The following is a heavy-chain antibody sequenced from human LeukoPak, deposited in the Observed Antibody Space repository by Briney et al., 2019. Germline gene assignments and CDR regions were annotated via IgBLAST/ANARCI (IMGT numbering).Heavy chain of an antibody. CDR1: GASISSGSNY. V-gene: IGHV4-39*07. CDR3: ARAGRGSGGDY. Sequence: SETLSLTCSVSGASISSGSNYWGWIRQPPGTTLEWIGSIYSSGSTYYNPSLKSRVTISVDTSKNQFSLKLSSVTAADTAVYYCARAGRGSGGDYWGQGTLVTVSS. J-gene: IGHJ4*02. D-gene: IGHD6-19*01. CDR2: IYSSGST.